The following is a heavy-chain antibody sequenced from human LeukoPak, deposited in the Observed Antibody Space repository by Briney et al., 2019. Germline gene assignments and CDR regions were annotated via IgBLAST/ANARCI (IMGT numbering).Heavy chain of an antibody. CDR1: GFTFGTFD. D-gene: IGHD1-26*01. CDR2: ISSTGSAI. J-gene: IGHJ3*02. CDR3: ARDPTSSWETAFDI. Sequence: PGGSLRLSCEASGFTFGTFDFNWVRQAPGKGLEWISYISSTGSAIYYADSVKGRFTISRDDAKNSLYLQMNSLRAEDTAVYYCARDPTSSWETAFDIWGQGTMVIVSS. V-gene: IGHV3-48*03.